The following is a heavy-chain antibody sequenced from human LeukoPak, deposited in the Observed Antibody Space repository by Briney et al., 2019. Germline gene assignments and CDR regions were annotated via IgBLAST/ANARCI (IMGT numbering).Heavy chain of an antibody. Sequence: GGSLRLSCAASGFTFSSYAMSWVRQAPGKGLEWVSAISGSGGSTYYADSVKGRFTISRDNSKNTLYLQMNSLRAEDTAVYYCARMYGSGNYWDYWGQGTLVTVSS. D-gene: IGHD3-10*01. CDR3: ARMYGSGNYWDY. CDR1: GFTFSSYA. J-gene: IGHJ4*02. V-gene: IGHV3-23*01. CDR2: ISGSGGST.